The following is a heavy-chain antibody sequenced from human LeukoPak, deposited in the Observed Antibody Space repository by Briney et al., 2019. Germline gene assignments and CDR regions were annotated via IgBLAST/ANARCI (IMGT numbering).Heavy chain of an antibody. J-gene: IGHJ4*02. CDR3: AKVIAYSFYDDSSGLSDY. CDR2: ISGSGGNT. Sequence: GGSLRLSCAASGFTFSSYAMSWVRQAPGKGLEWVSAISGSGGNTYYADSVKGRFTLSRDKSKNTLYLQMNSLRAEDTAVYYCAKVIAYSFYDDSSGLSDYWGQGTLVTVSS. D-gene: IGHD3-22*01. V-gene: IGHV3-23*01. CDR1: GFTFSSYA.